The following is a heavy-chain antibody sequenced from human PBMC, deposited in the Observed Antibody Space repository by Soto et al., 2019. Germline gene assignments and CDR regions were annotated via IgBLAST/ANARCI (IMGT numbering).Heavy chain of an antibody. D-gene: IGHD2-15*01. J-gene: IGHJ4*02. CDR1: GFTFSSFA. CDR3: AGMVVAYYYFDY. V-gene: IGHV3-23*01. Sequence: EVQLLESGGGLVQPGGSLRLSCAASGFTFSSFAMSWVRQAPGKGLEWVSAISGSGGNTYYADSVKGRFTISRDNSKNTLYLQLNSLRAGDTAVYYCAGMVVAYYYFDYRGQGTLVTVSS. CDR2: ISGSGGNT.